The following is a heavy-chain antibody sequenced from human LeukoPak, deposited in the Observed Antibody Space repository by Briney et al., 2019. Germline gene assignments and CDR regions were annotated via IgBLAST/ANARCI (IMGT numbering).Heavy chain of an antibody. CDR2: ISYDGSNK. CDR3: ARGPDILTGYQYYYYGMDV. CDR1: GFTFSSYA. D-gene: IGHD3-9*01. Sequence: PGGSLRLSCAASGFTFSSYAMSWVRQAPGKGLEWVAVISYDGSNKYYADSVKGRFTISRDNSKNTLYLRMNSLRAEDTAVYYCARGPDILTGYQYYYYGMDVWGQGTTVTVSS. J-gene: IGHJ6*02. V-gene: IGHV3-30-3*01.